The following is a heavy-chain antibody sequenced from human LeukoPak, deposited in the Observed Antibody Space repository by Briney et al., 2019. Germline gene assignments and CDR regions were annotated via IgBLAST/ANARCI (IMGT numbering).Heavy chain of an antibody. J-gene: IGHJ4*02. CDR1: GFTFSDYN. Sequence: PGGSLRLSCAASGFTFSDYNMNWVRQAPGKGLEWVSSISSSSSYIYYADSVKGRFTISRDNAKNSLYLQMNSLRAEDTALYYCARDLMATIPLDYWGQGTLVTVSA. CDR3: ARDLMATIPLDY. CDR2: ISSSSSYI. V-gene: IGHV3-21*01. D-gene: IGHD5-24*01.